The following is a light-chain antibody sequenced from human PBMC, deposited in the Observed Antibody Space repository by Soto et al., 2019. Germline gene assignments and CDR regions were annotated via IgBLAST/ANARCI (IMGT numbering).Light chain of an antibody. CDR2: EVT. CDR3: CAYVGARSYV. J-gene: IGLJ1*01. CDR1: RSDVGGYNY. Sequence: QSALTQPPSVSASPGQSITISCTGTRSDVGGYNYVSWYQQHPGRAPKLIIYEVTDRPSGVSNRFSGSNSGGTASLTISGLQAKDEASYFCCAYVGARSYVFGPGTKVTVL. V-gene: IGLV2-14*01.